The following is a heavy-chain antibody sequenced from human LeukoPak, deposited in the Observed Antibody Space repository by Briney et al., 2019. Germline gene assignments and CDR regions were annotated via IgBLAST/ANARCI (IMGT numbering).Heavy chain of an antibody. Sequence: ESGGSLRLSCAASGFTFSSYAMSWVRQAPGKGLEWVSAISGSGGSTYYADSVKGRFTISRDNSKNTLYLQMNSLRAEDTAVYYCAKDFPDYYDSSGYYGVDYWGQGTLVTVSS. V-gene: IGHV3-23*01. CDR1: GFTFSSYA. CDR3: AKDFPDYYDSSGYYGVDY. D-gene: IGHD3-22*01. J-gene: IGHJ4*02. CDR2: ISGSGGST.